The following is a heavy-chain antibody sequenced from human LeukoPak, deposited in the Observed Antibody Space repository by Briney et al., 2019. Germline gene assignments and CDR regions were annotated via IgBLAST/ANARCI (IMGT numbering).Heavy chain of an antibody. J-gene: IGHJ4*02. CDR2: IRYDGSNK. CDR1: GSTFSSYG. Sequence: PGGSLRLSCAASGSTFSSYGMHWVRQAPGRGLEWVAFIRYDGSNKYYADSVKGRFTISRDNSKNTLYLQMNSLRAEDTAVYYCAAEFGLLNRLFDYWGQGTLVTVSS. CDR3: AAEFGLLNRLFDY. V-gene: IGHV3-30*02. D-gene: IGHD3-10*01.